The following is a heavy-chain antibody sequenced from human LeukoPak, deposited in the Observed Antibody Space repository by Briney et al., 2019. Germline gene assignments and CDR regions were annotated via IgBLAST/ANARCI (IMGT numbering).Heavy chain of an antibody. CDR3: AKDQHGCDRPIYY. V-gene: IGHV3-23*01. CDR1: GFTFNIFA. J-gene: IGHJ4*02. CDR2: ISGSGIST. D-gene: IGHD5-12*01. Sequence: GGSLTLSCAASGFTFNIFAMNWVRQASGRGLEWVSTISGSGISTYYADSVKGRFTISRDNSKNTLYLQINSLRDEDTAVYFCAKDQHGCDRPIYYKGQGTLVTVSS.